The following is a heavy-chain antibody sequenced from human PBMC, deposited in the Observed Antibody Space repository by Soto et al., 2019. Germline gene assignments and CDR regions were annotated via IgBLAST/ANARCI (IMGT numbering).Heavy chain of an antibody. CDR3: AKGGSISRWPYYYGMDV. Sequence: EVQLLESGGGLVQPGGSLRLSCAASGFTFSSYAMSWVRQAPGKGLEWVSAISGRGGSTYYADSVKGRFTISRDNSKNTLDLQMNSLRAEDTAVYYCAKGGSISRWPYYYGMDVWGQGTTLTVSS. CDR1: GFTFSSYA. J-gene: IGHJ6*02. D-gene: IGHD2-2*01. CDR2: ISGRGGST. V-gene: IGHV3-23*01.